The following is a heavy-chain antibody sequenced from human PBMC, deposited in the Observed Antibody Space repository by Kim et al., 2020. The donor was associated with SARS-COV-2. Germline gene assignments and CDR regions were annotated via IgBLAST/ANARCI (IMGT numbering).Heavy chain of an antibody. J-gene: IGHJ6*02. Sequence: GGSLRLSCAASGFTFSSYGMHWVRQAPGKGLEWVAVIWYDGSNKYYADSVKGRFTISRDNSKNTLYLQMNSLRAEDTAVYYCASSKTARGQTWIQGGMDVWGQGTTGTVSS. V-gene: IGHV3-33*01. CDR3: ASSKTARGQTWIQGGMDV. CDR1: GFTFSSYG. CDR2: IWYDGSNK. D-gene: IGHD5-18*01.